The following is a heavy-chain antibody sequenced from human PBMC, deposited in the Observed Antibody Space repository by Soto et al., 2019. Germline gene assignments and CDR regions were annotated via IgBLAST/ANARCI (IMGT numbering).Heavy chain of an antibody. Sequence: QVQLVQSGAEVKKPGASVKVSCKASGYTFTNYDIHWVRQATGQGLEWMGWMNPDSGNTGQSKQFQGRVTMTTDTSISTAYMEMSSRRSEDTAVYYCARARFRRTWLDPWGQGTLVTVSS. CDR3: ARARFRRTWLDP. CDR2: MNPDSGNT. D-gene: IGHD3-16*01. CDR1: GYTFTNYD. V-gene: IGHV1-8*01. J-gene: IGHJ5*02.